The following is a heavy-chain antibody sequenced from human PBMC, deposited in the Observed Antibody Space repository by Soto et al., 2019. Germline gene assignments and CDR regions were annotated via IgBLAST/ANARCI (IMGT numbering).Heavy chain of an antibody. D-gene: IGHD4-17*01. CDR1: GFTFSSYG. CDR2: IWYDGSNK. CDR3: ARTPSGDYYFDY. V-gene: IGHV3-33*01. Sequence: GVSLRLSCAASGFTFSSYGMHWVRQAPGKGLEWVAVIWYDGSNKYYADSVKGRFTISRDNSKNTLYLQMNSLRAEDTAVYYCARTPSGDYYFDYWGHGPLVTVSS. J-gene: IGHJ4*01.